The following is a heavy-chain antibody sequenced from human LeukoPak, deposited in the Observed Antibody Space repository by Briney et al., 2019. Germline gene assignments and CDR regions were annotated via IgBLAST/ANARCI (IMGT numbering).Heavy chain of an antibody. J-gene: IGHJ4*02. V-gene: IGHV3-23*01. Sequence: GGSLRLPCVASGFTFSSHGMNWVRQAPGKGLEWVSGITSGTRTYYADSVKGRFAISRDNSKNTLYLRINSLRADDTAVYYCAKSYKVIVEGYKSGYYFDYWGQGTLVTVSS. D-gene: IGHD3-22*01. CDR1: GFTFSSHG. CDR3: AKSYKVIVEGYKSGYYFDY. CDR2: ITSGTRT.